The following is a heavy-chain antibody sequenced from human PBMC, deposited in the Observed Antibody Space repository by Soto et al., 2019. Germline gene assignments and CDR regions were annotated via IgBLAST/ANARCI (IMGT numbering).Heavy chain of an antibody. J-gene: IGHJ6*02. V-gene: IGHV3-9*01. D-gene: IGHD2-2*01. CDR3: AKVLGRGYCSSTSCQNYYGMDV. Sequence: GGSLRLSCAASGFTFDDYAMHWVRQAPGKGLEWVSGISWNSGSIGYADSVKGRFTISRDNAKNSLYLQMNSLRAEDTALYYCAKVLGRGYCSSTSCQNYYGMDVWGQGTTVTVSS. CDR1: GFTFDDYA. CDR2: ISWNSGSI.